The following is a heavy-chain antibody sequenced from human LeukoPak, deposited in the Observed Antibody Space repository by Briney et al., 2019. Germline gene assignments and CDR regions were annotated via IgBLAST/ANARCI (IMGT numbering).Heavy chain of an antibody. CDR1: GFTFEKYV. CDR3: AKDLGWELPAEAY. V-gene: IGHV3-23*01. D-gene: IGHD1-26*01. Sequence: PGGSLRLSSVASGFTFEKYVMNWVRQAPGQGLEWLATIYGSGVSMSYADSVKGRFTISRDNSNNTLYLQMNSLRVEDTAMYFCAKDLGWELPAEAYWGQGILVTVSS. J-gene: IGHJ4*02. CDR2: IYGSGVSM.